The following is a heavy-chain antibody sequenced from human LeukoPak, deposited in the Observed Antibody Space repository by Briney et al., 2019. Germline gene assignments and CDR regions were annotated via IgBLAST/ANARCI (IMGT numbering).Heavy chain of an antibody. D-gene: IGHD5-12*01. CDR1: GGSFSGYY. CDR3: ARHGRSGYSIDWPALGY. V-gene: IGHV4-34*01. Sequence: SETLSLTCAVYGGSFSGYYWSWIRQPPGKGLEWIGEINHSGSTNYNPSLKSRVTISVDTSNNQFSLKLSSVTAADTAVYYCARHGRSGYSIDWPALGYWGRGTLVTVSS. CDR2: INHSGST. J-gene: IGHJ4*02.